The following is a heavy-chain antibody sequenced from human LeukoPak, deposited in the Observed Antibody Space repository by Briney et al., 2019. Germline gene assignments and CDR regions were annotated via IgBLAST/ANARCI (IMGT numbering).Heavy chain of an antibody. J-gene: IGHJ5*02. CDR3: ARGLPYNWNAGWFDP. V-gene: IGHV4-34*01. CDR2: INHSGST. Sequence: SETLSLTCTVSGGSISSYYWSWIRQPPGKGLEWIGEINHSGSTNYNPSLKSRVTISVDTSKNQFFLKLSSVTAADTAVYYCARGLPYNWNAGWFDPWGQGTLVTVSS. CDR1: GGSISSYY. D-gene: IGHD1-1*01.